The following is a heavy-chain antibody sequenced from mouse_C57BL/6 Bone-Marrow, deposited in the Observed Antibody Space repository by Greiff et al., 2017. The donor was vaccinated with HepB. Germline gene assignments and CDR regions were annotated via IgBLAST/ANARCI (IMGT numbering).Heavy chain of an antibody. Sequence: EVQVVESGGGLVQSGRSLRLSCATSGFTFSDFYMEWVRQAPGKGLEWIAASRNKANDYTTEYSASVKGRFIVSRDTSQSILYLQMNALRAEDTAIDYCARDARYSNYFVYWGQGTLVTVSA. CDR1: GFTFSDFY. J-gene: IGHJ3*01. CDR2: SRNKANDYTT. CDR3: ARDARYSNYFVY. D-gene: IGHD2-5*01. V-gene: IGHV7-1*01.